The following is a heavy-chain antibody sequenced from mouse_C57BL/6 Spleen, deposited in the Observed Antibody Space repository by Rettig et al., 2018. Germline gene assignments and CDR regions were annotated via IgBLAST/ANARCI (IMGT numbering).Heavy chain of an antibody. Sequence: KDKATLTVDKSSSTAYMQLSSLTSEDSAVYYCARDDSSGYPFAYWGQGTLVTVSA. D-gene: IGHD3-2*02. CDR3: ARDDSSGYPFAY. V-gene: IGHV1-52*01. J-gene: IGHJ3*01.